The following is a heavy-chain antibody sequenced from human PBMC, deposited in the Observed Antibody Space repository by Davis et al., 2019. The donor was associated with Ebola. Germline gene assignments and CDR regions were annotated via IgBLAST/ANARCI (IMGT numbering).Heavy chain of an antibody. J-gene: IGHJ4*02. Sequence: GESLKISCAASGFVFSDFSMSWVRQAPGKGLEWITYITKGSDAIHYADSVKGRFTVSRDNAKNSVFLQISSLRDEDSAVYYCARDRFFAFDFWSQGVHVSVSS. D-gene: IGHD3/OR15-3a*01. CDR1: GFVFSDFS. V-gene: IGHV3-48*02. CDR2: ITKGSDAI. CDR3: ARDRFFAFDF.